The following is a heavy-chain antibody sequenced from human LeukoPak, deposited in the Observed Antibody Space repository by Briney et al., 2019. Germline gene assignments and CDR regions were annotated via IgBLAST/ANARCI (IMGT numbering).Heavy chain of an antibody. CDR3: ARQHGSGSYYSRAIDY. Sequence: GESLKISCEASGYSFTTYWIGWVRQMPGKGQEWRGIIYPGDSDTRYSPSFQGQVTISADKSINTAYLQWSSLKASDTAMYYCARQHGSGSYYSRAIDYWGQGTLVTVSS. J-gene: IGHJ4*02. V-gene: IGHV5-51*01. CDR1: GYSFTTYW. D-gene: IGHD3-10*01. CDR2: IYPGDSDT.